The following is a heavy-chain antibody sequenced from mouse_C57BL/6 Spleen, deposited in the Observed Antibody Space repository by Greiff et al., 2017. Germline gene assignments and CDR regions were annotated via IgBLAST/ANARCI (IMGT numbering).Heavy chain of an antibody. D-gene: IGHD1-1*01. CDR1: GYTFTSYW. J-gene: IGHJ3*01. CDR2: IDPSESET. CDR3: ASSRSYGFAY. Sequence: VQLQQPGAELVRPGSSVKLSCKASGYTFTSYWMHWVKQRPIQGLEWIGNIDPSESETHYNQKFKDKATLTVDKSSSTAYMQLSSLTSEDSAVYYCASSRSYGFAYWGQGTLVTVSA. V-gene: IGHV1-52*01.